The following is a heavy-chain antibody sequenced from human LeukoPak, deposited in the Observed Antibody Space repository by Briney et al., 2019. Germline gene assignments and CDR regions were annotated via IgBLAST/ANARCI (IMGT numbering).Heavy chain of an antibody. D-gene: IGHD6-19*01. Sequence: PSETLSLTCTVSGGSISSSSYYWGWIRQPPGKGLEWIGSIYYSRSTYYNPSLKSRVTISVDTSKNQFSLKLSSVTAADTAVYYCARHLQYGYSSGWYGFWGQGTLVTVSS. CDR2: IYYSRST. CDR3: ARHLQYGYSSGWYGF. V-gene: IGHV4-39*01. J-gene: IGHJ5*01. CDR1: GGSISSSSYY.